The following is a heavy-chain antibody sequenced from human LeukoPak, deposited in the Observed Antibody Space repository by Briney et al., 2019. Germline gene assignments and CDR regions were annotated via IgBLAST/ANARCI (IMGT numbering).Heavy chain of an antibody. CDR3: AKDHRWGSYGLIDY. D-gene: IGHD3-16*02. V-gene: IGHV3-53*05. CDR2: IYRGGST. J-gene: IGHJ4*02. CDR1: EFTVSDNY. Sequence: GGSLRLSCAASEFTVSDNYMSWVRQAPGKGLEWVSIIYRGGSTYYADSVKGRFTISRDNSKNTLYLQMNSLRAEDTAVYYCAKDHRWGSYGLIDYWGQGTLVTVSS.